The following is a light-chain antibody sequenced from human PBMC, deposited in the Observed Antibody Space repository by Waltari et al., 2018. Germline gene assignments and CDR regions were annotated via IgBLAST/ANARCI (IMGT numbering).Light chain of an antibody. CDR2: GAA. CDR3: QQSYTPPPLT. J-gene: IGKJ4*01. Sequence: DIQLTQSPSSLSASVEDRVTITCRASQYISTSLNWYQQRAQRPPKLLIYGAATLQSGVPSRFSGDGSGTEFTLTISSLQPEDFATYYCQQSYTPPPLTFGGGTKVDIK. CDR1: QYISTS. V-gene: IGKV1-39*01.